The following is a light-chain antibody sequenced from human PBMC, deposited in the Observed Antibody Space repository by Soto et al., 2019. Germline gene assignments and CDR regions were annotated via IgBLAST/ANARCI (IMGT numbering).Light chain of an antibody. J-gene: IGKJ2*01. CDR1: QSVSSN. CDR2: GAS. V-gene: IGKV3-15*01. CDR3: QHYNNWPYP. Sequence: EIVMTQSPATLSVSPGERATLSCRASQSVSSNLAWYQQKPGQATRLLIYGASTQATGIPPRFSGSRSGTQFTLPITSLQSEDFAVYYCQHYNNWPYPFGQGTKLEIK.